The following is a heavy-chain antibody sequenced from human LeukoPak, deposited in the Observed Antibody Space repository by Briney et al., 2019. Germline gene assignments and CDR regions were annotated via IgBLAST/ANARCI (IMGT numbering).Heavy chain of an antibody. V-gene: IGHV1-18*01. J-gene: IGHJ5*02. D-gene: IGHD3-10*01. CDR3: ARPRGHYGSGRSNWFDP. CDR1: GYTFTSYG. CDR2: ISAYNGNT. Sequence: ASVKVSCKASGYTFTSYGISWVRQAPGQGLEWMGWISAYNGNTNYAQKLQGRVTMTTDTSTSTAYMELRSQRSDDTAVYYCARPRGHYGSGRSNWFDPWGQGTLVTVSS.